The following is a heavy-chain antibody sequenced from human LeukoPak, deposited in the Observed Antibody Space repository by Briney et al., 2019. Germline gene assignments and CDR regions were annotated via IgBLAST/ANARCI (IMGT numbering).Heavy chain of an antibody. J-gene: IGHJ4*02. Sequence: GGSLRLSCAASGFTFSSYSMNWVRQAPGKGLEWVSSIGSSSSYIYYADSVRGRFTISRDNAKNSLYLQMNSLRAEDTAVYYCAPLTSALGTGYWGQGTLVTVSS. CDR1: GFTFSSYS. CDR3: APLTSALGTGY. V-gene: IGHV3-21*01. CDR2: IGSSSSYI. D-gene: IGHD2-8*02.